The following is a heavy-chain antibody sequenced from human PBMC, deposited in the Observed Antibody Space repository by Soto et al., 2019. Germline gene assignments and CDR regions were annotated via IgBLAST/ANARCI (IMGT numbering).Heavy chain of an antibody. CDR1: GFTFSKFG. V-gene: IGHV3-30*18. CDR3: AKDSDQLLFDYYYYGMDV. Sequence: QVQLVESGGGVVQPGGSLRLSCEASGFTFSKFGIHWVRQAPGKGLEWVAVVSYDGSFKYYADSVKGRFTISRDNSKNTLYLQLNSLRPEDTALSYCAKDSDQLLFDYYYYGMDVWGQGTTVNVSS. D-gene: IGHD2-2*01. J-gene: IGHJ6*02. CDR2: VSYDGSFK.